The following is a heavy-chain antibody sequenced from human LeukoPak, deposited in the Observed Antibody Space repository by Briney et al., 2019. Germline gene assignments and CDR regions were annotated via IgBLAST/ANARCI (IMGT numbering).Heavy chain of an antibody. CDR3: ARDRRSVVVAATRYYYYGMDA. D-gene: IGHD2-15*01. CDR1: GFTFSSYA. Sequence: GGSLRLSCAASGFTFSSYAMHWVRQAPGKGLEWVAVISYDGSNKYYADSVKGRFTISRDNSKNTLYLQMNSLRAKDTAVYYCARDRRSVVVAATRYYYYGMDAWGQGTTVTVSS. CDR2: ISYDGSNK. J-gene: IGHJ6*02. V-gene: IGHV3-30-3*01.